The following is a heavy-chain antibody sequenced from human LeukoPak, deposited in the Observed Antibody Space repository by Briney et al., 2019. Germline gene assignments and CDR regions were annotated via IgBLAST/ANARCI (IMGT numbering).Heavy chain of an antibody. D-gene: IGHD2-2*01. CDR1: GGSISSSSYY. Sequence: SETLSLTCTVSGGSISSSSYYWGWIRQPPGKGLEWIGSIYYSGSTYYNPSLKSRVTISVDTSKNQFSLKLSSVTAADTAVYYCARLEPIVVVPAAPFDIWGRGTMVTVSS. CDR3: ARLEPIVVVPAAPFDI. V-gene: IGHV4-39*01. CDR2: IYYSGST. J-gene: IGHJ3*02.